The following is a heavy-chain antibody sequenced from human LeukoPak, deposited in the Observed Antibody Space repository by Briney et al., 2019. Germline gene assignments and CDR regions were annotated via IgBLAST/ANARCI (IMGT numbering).Heavy chain of an antibody. V-gene: IGHV3-30*04. CDR1: GFTFSSYA. CDR2: ISYDGSNK. J-gene: IGHJ5*02. Sequence: PGRSLRLSCAASGFTFSSYAMHWVRQAPGKGLEWVAVISYDGSNKYYADSVKGRFTISRDNSKNTLYLQMNSLRAEDTAVYYCARDMVHRFTHDYGYTNWFDPWGQGTLVTVSS. CDR3: ARDMVHRFTHDYGYTNWFDP. D-gene: IGHD4-17*01.